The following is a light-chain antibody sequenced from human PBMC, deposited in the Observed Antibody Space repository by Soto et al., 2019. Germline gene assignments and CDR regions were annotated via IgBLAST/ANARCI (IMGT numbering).Light chain of an antibody. Sequence: EIVLTQSPATLSLSPGERATLSCRASQSVSSFLGWYQQKPGQAPRLLIYDASNRAPGIPARFSGSGSGTDFTLTNSSLEPEDFEVYYCQQRSSWTFGQGTKVEIK. V-gene: IGKV3-11*01. J-gene: IGKJ1*01. CDR1: QSVSSF. CDR2: DAS. CDR3: QQRSSWT.